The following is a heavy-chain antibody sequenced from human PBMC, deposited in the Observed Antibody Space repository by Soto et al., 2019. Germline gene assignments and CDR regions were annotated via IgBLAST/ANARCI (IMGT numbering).Heavy chain of an antibody. J-gene: IGHJ3*02. Sequence: EVQLVESGGDLVRPGGSLRLSCAASGFTFSGHWMHWVRQVPGKGLEWVSRVNTDGGTSAYADSVKGRFTISRDNDKNTVYLQMSGLRAEDAAVYYCAREAGYCSRTSCYRRAFDTWGQGTTVSVSS. CDR1: GFTFSGHW. D-gene: IGHD2-2*01. V-gene: IGHV3-74*03. CDR3: AREAGYCSRTSCYRRAFDT. CDR2: VNTDGGTS.